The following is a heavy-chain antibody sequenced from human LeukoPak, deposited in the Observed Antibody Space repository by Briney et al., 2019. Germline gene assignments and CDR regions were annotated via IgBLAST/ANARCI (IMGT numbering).Heavy chain of an antibody. J-gene: IGHJ6*02. D-gene: IGHD3-22*01. Sequence: GGSLRLSCAASGFTVSSDYMSWVRQAPGKGLEWVSVIYSGGSTYHADSVKGRFTISRDNSKNTLYLQMNSLRAEDTAVYYCARGSGGYYDSGRRYYYGMDVWGQGTTVTVSS. V-gene: IGHV3-66*01. CDR3: ARGSGGYYDSGRRYYYGMDV. CDR1: GFTVSSDY. CDR2: IYSGGST.